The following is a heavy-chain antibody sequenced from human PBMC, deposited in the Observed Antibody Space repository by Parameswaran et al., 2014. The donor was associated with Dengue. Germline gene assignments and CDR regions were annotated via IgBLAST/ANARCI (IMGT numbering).Heavy chain of an antibody. V-gene: IGHV3-23*01. CDR2: ISGSGGST. CDR3: AKVGTYDFWSGYSSYYYYGMDV. D-gene: IGHD3-3*01. J-gene: IGHJ6*02. Sequence: VRQMPGKGLEWVSAISGSGGSTYYADSVKGRFTISRDNSKNTLYLQMNSLRAEDTAVYYCAKVGTYDFWSGYSSYYYYGMDVWGQGATVTVSS.